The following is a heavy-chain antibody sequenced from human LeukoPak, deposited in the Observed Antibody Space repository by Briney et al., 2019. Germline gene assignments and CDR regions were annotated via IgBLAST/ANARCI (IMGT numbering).Heavy chain of an antibody. CDR2: INKDGSEK. CDR3: ATYTQHFGAPGGADY. D-gene: IGHD2-8*02. V-gene: IGHV3-7*03. J-gene: IGHJ4*02. CDR1: RLTFSGYW. Sequence: GGSLRLSCVVSRLTFSGYWMRWVRQAPGKGLEWVAAINKDGSEKRYVDSVEGRFTISRDNARNSVYLQMTSLGAEDTAVYYCATYTQHFGAPGGADYWGLGALVTVSS.